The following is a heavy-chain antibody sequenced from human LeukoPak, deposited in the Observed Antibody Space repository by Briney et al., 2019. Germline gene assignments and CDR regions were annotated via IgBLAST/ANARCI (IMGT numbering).Heavy chain of an antibody. D-gene: IGHD3-10*01. Sequence: GGSLRLSCAASGFSFNTYGMHWVRQAPGKGLEWVAYIRYDGTKTYYADSVKGRFTISRDNSKNTLYLEMNSLRAEDTAVYYCAKDIGSYYDYWGQGILVTVSS. CDR2: IRYDGTKT. CDR3: AKDIGSYYDY. J-gene: IGHJ4*02. V-gene: IGHV3-30*02. CDR1: GFSFNTYG.